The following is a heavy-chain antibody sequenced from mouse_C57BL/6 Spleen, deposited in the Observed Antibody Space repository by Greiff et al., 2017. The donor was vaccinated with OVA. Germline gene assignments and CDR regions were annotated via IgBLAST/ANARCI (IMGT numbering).Heavy chain of an antibody. Sequence: EVKLMESGGGLVKPGGSLKLSCAASGFTFSDYGMHWVRQAPEKGLEWVAYISSGSSTIYYADTVKGRFTISRDNAKNTLFLQMTSLRSEDTALFYCARGGNYDWYFYVWGTGTTVTVSS. CDR2: ISSGSSTI. J-gene: IGHJ1*03. D-gene: IGHD2-1*01. CDR1: GFTFSDYG. CDR3: ARGGNYDWYFYV. V-gene: IGHV5-17*01.